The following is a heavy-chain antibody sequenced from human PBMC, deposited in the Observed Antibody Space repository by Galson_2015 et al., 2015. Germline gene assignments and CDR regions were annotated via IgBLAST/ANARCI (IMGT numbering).Heavy chain of an antibody. D-gene: IGHD7-27*01. CDR2: ISSSGTII. V-gene: IGHV3-48*03. Sequence: SLRLSCAASGFTFSTYDMNWVRQAPGKGLEWVSYISSSGTIIYQADSVKGRFTISRDNAKNSLYLQMNSLRAEDTAVYYCARELGSIKDDYWGQATLVTVSS. CDR3: ARELGSIKDDY. J-gene: IGHJ4*02. CDR1: GFTFSTYD.